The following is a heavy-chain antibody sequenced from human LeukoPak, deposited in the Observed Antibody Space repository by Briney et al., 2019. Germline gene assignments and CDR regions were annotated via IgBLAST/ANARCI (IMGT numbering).Heavy chain of an antibody. D-gene: IGHD3-16*02. CDR3: ARARYDYVWGSYRYTEYYYYYGMDV. CDR2: IIPIFGTA. CDR1: GGTFSSYA. V-gene: IGHV1-69*13. J-gene: IGHJ6*04. Sequence: AASVKVSCKASGGTFSSYAISWVRQAPGQGLEWMGGIIPIFGTANYAQKFQGRVTITADESTSTAYMELSSLRSEDTAVYYCARARYDYVWGSYRYTEYYYYYGMDVWGEGTTVTVSS.